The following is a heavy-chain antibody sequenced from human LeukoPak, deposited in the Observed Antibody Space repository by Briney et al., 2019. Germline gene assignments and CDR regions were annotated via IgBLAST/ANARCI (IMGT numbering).Heavy chain of an antibody. CDR3: ARRQWEVGDY. Sequence: PSETLSRTCAVYGESFSTYYWSWIRQPPGKGLEWIGEINHSGSTNYNPSLKSRVTISVDTSMNQFSLKLTSVTAADTAVYYCARRQWEVGDYWGQGTPVTVSS. CDR1: GESFSTYY. J-gene: IGHJ4*02. D-gene: IGHD1-26*01. V-gene: IGHV4-34*01. CDR2: INHSGST.